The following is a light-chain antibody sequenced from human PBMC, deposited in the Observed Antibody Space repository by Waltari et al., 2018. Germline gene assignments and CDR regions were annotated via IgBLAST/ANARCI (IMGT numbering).Light chain of an antibody. CDR2: SVS. CDR1: QSIRSD. J-gene: IGKJ5*01. CDR3: QQYNNWPQIT. Sequence: EIVMTQFPATLSVSPGDSVTLSCRASQSIRSDLAWYQQKPGQAPRLLIYSVSTRATGIPARFSGSGSGTDFTFTISGLQSEDFADYYCQQYNNWPQITFGQGTRLEIK. V-gene: IGKV3-15*01.